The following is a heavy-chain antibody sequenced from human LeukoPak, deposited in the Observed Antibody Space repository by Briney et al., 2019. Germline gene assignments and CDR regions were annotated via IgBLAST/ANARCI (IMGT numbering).Heavy chain of an antibody. Sequence: GGSLRLSCAASGFTFSNYWMSWVRQAPGKGLEWVANIKQYGSEKYYVDSVKGRFTISRDDAKNSLYLQMNSLRAEDTAVYYCARALGQEYWGQGTLVTVSS. CDR3: ARALGQEY. J-gene: IGHJ4*02. CDR2: IKQYGSEK. CDR1: GFTFSNYW. V-gene: IGHV3-7*01.